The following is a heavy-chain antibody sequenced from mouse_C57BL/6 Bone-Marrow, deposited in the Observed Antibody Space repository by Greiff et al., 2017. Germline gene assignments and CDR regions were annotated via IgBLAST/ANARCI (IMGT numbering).Heavy chain of an antibody. CDR1: GFSLTSYG. J-gene: IGHJ3*01. D-gene: IGHD2-3*01. Sequence: VQVVESGPGLVQPSQSLSITCTVSGFSLTSYGVHWVRQSPGKGLEWLGVIWSGGSTDYNAAFISRLSISKDNSKSQVFFKMNSLQADDTAIYYCARNEIYDGYSFAYWGQGTLVTVSA. V-gene: IGHV2-2*01. CDR2: IWSGGST. CDR3: ARNEIYDGYSFAY.